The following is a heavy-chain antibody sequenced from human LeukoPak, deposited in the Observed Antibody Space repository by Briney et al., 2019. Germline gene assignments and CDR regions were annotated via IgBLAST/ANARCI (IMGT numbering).Heavy chain of an antibody. V-gene: IGHV4-31*03. CDR1: GGSISSGGYY. CDR2: IYYSGST. Sequence: PSETLSLTCTVSGGSISSGGYYWSWIRQHPGKGLEWIGYIYYSGSTYYNPSLKSRVTISVDTSKNQFSLKLSSVTAADTAVYYCAGIVAAANAAFDIWGQGTMVTVSS. J-gene: IGHJ3*02. CDR3: AGIVAAANAAFDI. D-gene: IGHD3-16*02.